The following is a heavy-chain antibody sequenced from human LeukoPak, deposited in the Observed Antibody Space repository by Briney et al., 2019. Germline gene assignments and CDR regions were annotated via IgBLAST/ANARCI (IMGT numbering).Heavy chain of an antibody. CDR1: GFTFSSYG. V-gene: IGHV3-30*02. Sequence: GWSLRLSCAASGFTFSSYGMHLVRQAPGKGLEWVAFIRYDGSNKYYADSVKGRFTISRDNSKNTLYLQMNSLRAEDTAVYYCANLDDSHYYDSSGYRERGIDYWGQGTLVTVSS. D-gene: IGHD3-22*01. J-gene: IGHJ4*02. CDR2: IRYDGSNK. CDR3: ANLDDSHYYDSSGYRERGIDY.